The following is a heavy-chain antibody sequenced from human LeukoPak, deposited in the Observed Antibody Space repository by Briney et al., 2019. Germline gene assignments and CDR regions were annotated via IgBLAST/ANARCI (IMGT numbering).Heavy chain of an antibody. J-gene: IGHJ4*02. V-gene: IGHV3-7*01. Sequence: HPGGSLTLSCAASGFTFSSSWMTWVRHAPAQGLEWVASIREDGSEKTFVDSVKGRFTISRDNAKNSLYLQMDSLSAEDTAVYYCARGPTNGQAFDYWGQGTLVSVSS. CDR3: ARGPTNGQAFDY. CDR1: GFTFSSSW. CDR2: IREDGSEK. D-gene: IGHD2-8*01.